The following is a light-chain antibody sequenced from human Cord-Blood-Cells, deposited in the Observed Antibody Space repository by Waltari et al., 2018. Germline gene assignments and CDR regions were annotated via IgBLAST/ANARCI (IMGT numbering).Light chain of an antibody. Sequence: QSALTQPASVSGSPGQSLTISCTGTSSDVGSYNLVSWYQQNPGKAPTLMIYEVSKWPSGVSNRFPGSKSGNTASLTLAGLQAEDEADYYCCSYAGSSTWVFGGGTKLTVL. J-gene: IGLJ3*02. CDR2: EVS. CDR1: SSDVGSYNL. CDR3: CSYAGSSTWV. V-gene: IGLV2-23*02.